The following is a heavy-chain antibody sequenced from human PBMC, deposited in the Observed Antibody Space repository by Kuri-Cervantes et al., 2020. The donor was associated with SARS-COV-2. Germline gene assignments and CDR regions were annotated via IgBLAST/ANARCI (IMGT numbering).Heavy chain of an antibody. CDR1: GGSFSGYY. CDR2: INHSGST. Sequence: SETLSFTCAVYGGSFSGYYWSWIRQPPGKGLEWIGEINHSGSTNYNPSLKSRVTISVDTSKNQFSLKLSSVTAADTAVYYCARGVCGGSCYSSYRRYYFDYWGQGTLVTVSS. J-gene: IGHJ4*02. V-gene: IGHV4-34*01. D-gene: IGHD2-15*01. CDR3: ARGVCGGSCYSSYRRYYFDY.